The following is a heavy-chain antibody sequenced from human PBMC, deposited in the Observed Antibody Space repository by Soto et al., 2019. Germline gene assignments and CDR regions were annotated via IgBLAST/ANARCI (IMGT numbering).Heavy chain of an antibody. CDR1: GFTFSSYA. Sequence: EVQLLESGGGLVQPGGSLRLSCAASGFTFSSYAMSWVRQAPGKGLEWVSAISGSGGSTYYADSVKGRFTISRDNSKNTLYLQMNSLRAEDTAVYYCAKDYNTVVRNHWYFDLWGRGTLVTVSS. CDR2: ISGSGGST. J-gene: IGHJ2*01. V-gene: IGHV3-23*01. CDR3: AKDYNTVVRNHWYFDL. D-gene: IGHD2-15*01.